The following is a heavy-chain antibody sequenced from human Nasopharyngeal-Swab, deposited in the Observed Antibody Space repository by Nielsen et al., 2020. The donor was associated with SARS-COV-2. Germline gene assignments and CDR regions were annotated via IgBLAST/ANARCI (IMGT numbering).Heavy chain of an antibody. CDR2: IIPIFGTA. D-gene: IGHD3-10*01. Sequence: SVKVSCKASGGTFSSYAISWVRQAPGQGLEWMGGIIPIFGTANYAQKFQGRVTITADESTSTAYMELSSLRSEDTAVYYCATMEYYGSGFDYWGQGTLVTVSS. V-gene: IGHV1-69*13. J-gene: IGHJ4*02. CDR1: GGTFSSYA. CDR3: ATMEYYGSGFDY.